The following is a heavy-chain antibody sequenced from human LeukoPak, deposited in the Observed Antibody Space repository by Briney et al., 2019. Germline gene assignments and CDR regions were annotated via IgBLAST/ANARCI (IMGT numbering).Heavy chain of an antibody. Sequence: GGSLRLSCAASGFTVNNNYMNWVRQAPGKGLEWVSVIYSGGSTYYADSMKGRFTASRDNPKNTLYLQMNSLRAEDTAVYYCTREIRKNYRYYLDYWGQGTLVTVSS. D-gene: IGHD1-7*01. CDR1: GFTVNNNY. V-gene: IGHV3-66*02. CDR2: IYSGGST. J-gene: IGHJ4*02. CDR3: TREIRKNYRYYLDY.